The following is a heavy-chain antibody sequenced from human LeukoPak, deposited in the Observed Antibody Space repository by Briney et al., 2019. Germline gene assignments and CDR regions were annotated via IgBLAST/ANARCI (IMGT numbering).Heavy chain of an antibody. CDR3: AELGITMIGGV. J-gene: IGHJ6*04. CDR1: GFTFSGSS. V-gene: IGHV3-73*01. Sequence: QPGGSLRLSCAASGFTFSGSSMYWVRQAFGKGLEWVGRIRSKANSYATTYGASVKGRFTISRDNAKNSLYLQMNSLRAEDTAVYYCAELGITMIGGVWGKGTTVTISS. CDR2: IRSKANSYAT. D-gene: IGHD3-10*02.